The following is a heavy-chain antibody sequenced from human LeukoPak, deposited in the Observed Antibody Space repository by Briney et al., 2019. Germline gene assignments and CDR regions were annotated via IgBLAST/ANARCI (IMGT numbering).Heavy chain of an antibody. J-gene: IGHJ4*02. CDR1: GYTFTGYY. CDR3: AKDPRGWPTYYFDY. D-gene: IGHD6-19*01. V-gene: IGHV3-30*18. CDR2: ISYDGSNK. Sequence: SCKASGYTFTGYYMHWVRQAPGKGLEWVAVISYDGSNKYYADSVKGRFTISRDNSKNTLYLQMNSLRAEDTAVYYCAKDPRGWPTYYFDYWGQGTLVTVSS.